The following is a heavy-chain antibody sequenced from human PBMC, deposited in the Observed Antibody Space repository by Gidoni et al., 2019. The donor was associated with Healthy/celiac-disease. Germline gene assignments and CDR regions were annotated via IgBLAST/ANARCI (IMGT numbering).Heavy chain of an antibody. Sequence: VSGGYISSYYWSWIRQPAGKGLEGIGSIYTSWSTNYNPSLKSRVTMSGDTSKNQFSVKLSSVTAADTAVYYCAREITMIVVVPRNRGAFDIWGQGTMVTVSS. CDR1: GGYISSYY. CDR3: AREITMIVVVPRNRGAFDI. D-gene: IGHD3-22*01. J-gene: IGHJ3*02. CDR2: IYTSWST. V-gene: IGHV4-4*07.